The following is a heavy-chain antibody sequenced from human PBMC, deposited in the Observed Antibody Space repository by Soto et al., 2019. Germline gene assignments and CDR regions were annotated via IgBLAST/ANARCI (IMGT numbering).Heavy chain of an antibody. J-gene: IGHJ5*02. V-gene: IGHV3-74*01. D-gene: IGHD3-10*01. CDR1: GFSLSDYW. CDR3: ARDYHGSGNP. Sequence: EVQLVKSGGGLVQPGGSLRLSCAASGFSLSDYWIHWVRQAPGKGLVWLSRIKGDGSETDYADSVRGRFTISRDNAKNTVYLQLNSLRVEDTAVYYCARDYHGSGNPWGQGTPVTVSS. CDR2: IKGDGSET.